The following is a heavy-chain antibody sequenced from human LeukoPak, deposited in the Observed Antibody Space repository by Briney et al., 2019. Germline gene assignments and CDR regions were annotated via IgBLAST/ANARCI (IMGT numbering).Heavy chain of an antibody. D-gene: IGHD6-6*01. CDR2: IIPIFGTA. CDR3: ARVSYSSSSIGPAYYYYYMDV. J-gene: IGHJ6*03. CDR1: GGTFSSYA. V-gene: IGHV1-69*06. Sequence: ASVKVSCKASGGTFSSYAISWVRQAPGQGLEWMGGIIPIFGTANYAQKFQGRVTITADKSTSTAYMELSSLRSEDTAVYYCARVSYSSSSIGPAYYYYYMDVWGKGTTVTVSS.